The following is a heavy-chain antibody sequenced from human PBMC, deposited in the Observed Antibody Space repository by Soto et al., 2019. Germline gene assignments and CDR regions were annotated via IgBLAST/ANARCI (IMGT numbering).Heavy chain of an antibody. CDR1: GFTFSSYA. J-gene: IGHJ3*02. V-gene: IGHV3-23*01. D-gene: IGHD2-2*01. CDR3: AKDGCSSTTSFAHNSFNI. Sequence: GGSLRLSCAASGFTFSSYAMSWVRQAPGKGLEWVSAISGSGGSTYYADSVKGRFTISRDNSKNTLYLQMNSLRAEDTAVYYWAKDGCSSTTSFAHNSFNIWGQGTMVTISS. CDR2: ISGSGGST.